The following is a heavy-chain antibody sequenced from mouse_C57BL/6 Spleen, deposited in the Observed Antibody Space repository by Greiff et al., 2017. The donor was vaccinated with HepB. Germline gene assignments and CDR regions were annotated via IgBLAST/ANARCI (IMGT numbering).Heavy chain of an antibody. CDR3: ARGMVTSSYWYFDV. J-gene: IGHJ1*03. CDR1: GFTFSSYG. CDR2: ISSGGSYT. Sequence: EVQRVESGGDLVKPGGSLKLSCAASGFTFSSYGMSWVRQTPDKRLEWVATISSGGSYTYYPDSVKGRFTISRDNAKNTLYLQMSSLKSEDTAMYYCARGMVTSSYWYFDVWGTGTTVTVSS. V-gene: IGHV5-6*01. D-gene: IGHD2-3*01.